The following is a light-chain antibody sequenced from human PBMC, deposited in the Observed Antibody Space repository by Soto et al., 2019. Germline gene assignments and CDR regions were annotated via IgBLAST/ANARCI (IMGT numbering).Light chain of an antibody. CDR3: QHSGDFRWT. J-gene: IGKJ1*01. Sequence: EIVLTQSPDTLYVSPGEGATLSCRASQSINKAYLVWYQVKPGQAPRRLIYGASSRATGIPDRFSGRGFGTDFTLTISRLEPEDFAVYYCQHSGDFRWTFGQGTKVDIK. V-gene: IGKV3-20*01. CDR1: QSINKAY. CDR2: GAS.